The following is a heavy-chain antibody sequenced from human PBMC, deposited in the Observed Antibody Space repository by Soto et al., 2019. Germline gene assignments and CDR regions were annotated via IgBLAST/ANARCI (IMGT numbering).Heavy chain of an antibody. CDR1: GGSISSGGYY. CDR2: IYYSGST. Sequence: SETLSLTCTVSGGSISSGGYYWSWIRQHPGKGLEWIGYIYYSGSTYYNPSLKSRVTISVDTSKNQFSLKLSSVTAADTAVYYCARFLPHYYDSSGYPYFDYWGQGTLVTVSS. D-gene: IGHD3-22*01. V-gene: IGHV4-31*03. J-gene: IGHJ4*02. CDR3: ARFLPHYYDSSGYPYFDY.